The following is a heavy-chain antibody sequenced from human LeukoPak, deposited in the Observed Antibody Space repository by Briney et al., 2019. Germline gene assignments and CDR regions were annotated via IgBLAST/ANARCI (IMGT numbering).Heavy chain of an antibody. D-gene: IGHD2/OR15-2a*01. CDR1: GFTFSSYW. CDR3: AKDIGEYGNGYYYGMDV. V-gene: IGHV3-7*03. Sequence: GGSLRLSCAASGFTFSSYWMSWVRQAPGKGLEWVTNIKQDGSEKYYVDSVKGRFTISRDNAKNSLYLQMNSLRAEDTALYYCAKDIGEYGNGYYYGMDVWGQGTTVTVSS. CDR2: IKQDGSEK. J-gene: IGHJ6*02.